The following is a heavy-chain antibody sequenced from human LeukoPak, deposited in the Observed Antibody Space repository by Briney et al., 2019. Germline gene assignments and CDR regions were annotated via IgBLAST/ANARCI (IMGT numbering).Heavy chain of an antibody. J-gene: IGHJ4*02. CDR1: GGSISSYY. V-gene: IGHV4-59*01. CDR3: ARARYFDWFSFYFDY. D-gene: IGHD3-9*01. Sequence: PSETLSLTYTVSGGSISSYYWSWIRQAPGKGLEWIGYIYYSGSTNYNPSLKSRVTISVDTATNQFSLRLSSVTAADTAVYYCARARYFDWFSFYFDYWGQGTLVTVSS. CDR2: IYYSGST.